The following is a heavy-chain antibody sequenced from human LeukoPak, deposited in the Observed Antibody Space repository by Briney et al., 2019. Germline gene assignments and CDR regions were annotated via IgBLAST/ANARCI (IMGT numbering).Heavy chain of an antibody. CDR3: AARETLEGILFTMIPGYFDY. V-gene: IGHV4-34*01. D-gene: IGHD3-22*01. CDR1: GGSFSGYY. CDR2: INHSAST. J-gene: IGHJ4*02. Sequence: SETLYLTCAVYGGSFSGYYWSWIREPPGKGLEWIGEINHSASTNYNPSLKSRVTISVDTSKNQFSLKLSSVTAADTAVYYCAARETLEGILFTMIPGYFDYWGQGTLVSVSS.